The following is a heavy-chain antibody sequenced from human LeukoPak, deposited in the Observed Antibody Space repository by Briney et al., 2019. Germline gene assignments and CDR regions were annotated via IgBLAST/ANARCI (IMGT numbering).Heavy chain of an antibody. CDR2: TYFRSKWFY. CDR1: GDSLSSSTAA. V-gene: IGHV6-1*01. J-gene: IGHJ3*01. Sequence: SRTLSLTCAISGDSLSSSTAAWHWIRQSPSRGLEWLGRTYFRSKWFYDYAVSVKSRITIPPDTCMNQFSLHLISVTPDDTAVYYCARGADARSWVWGEGTLVTVSS. CDR3: ARGADARSWV. D-gene: IGHD6-13*01.